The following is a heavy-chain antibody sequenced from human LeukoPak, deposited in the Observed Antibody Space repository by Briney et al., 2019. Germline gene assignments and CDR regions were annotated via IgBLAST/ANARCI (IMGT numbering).Heavy chain of an antibody. D-gene: IGHD5-18*01. CDR1: GGSFSSYY. V-gene: IGHV4-39*01. Sequence: SETLSLTCAVYGGSFSSYYWGWIRQPPGKGLEWIGSIYYSGSTYYNPSLKSRVTISVDTSKNQFSLKLSSVTAADTAVYYCARHVYGATAMVPFDYWGQGTLVTVSS. CDR3: ARHVYGATAMVPFDY. J-gene: IGHJ4*02. CDR2: IYYSGST.